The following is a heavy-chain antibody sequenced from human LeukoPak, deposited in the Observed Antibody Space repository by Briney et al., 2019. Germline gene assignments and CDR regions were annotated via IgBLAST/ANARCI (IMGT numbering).Heavy chain of an antibody. J-gene: IGHJ4*02. V-gene: IGHV3-7*01. D-gene: IGHD4-17*01. CDR3: ASPAYGDYALFDY. Sequence: GGSLRLSCLASKFTFNNYAMTWVRQAPGKGLEWVANIKQDGSEKYYVDSVKGRFTISRDNVNNSLYLQMNGLRAEDTAVYYCASPAYGDYALFDYWGQGTLVTVSS. CDR2: IKQDGSEK. CDR1: KFTFNNYA.